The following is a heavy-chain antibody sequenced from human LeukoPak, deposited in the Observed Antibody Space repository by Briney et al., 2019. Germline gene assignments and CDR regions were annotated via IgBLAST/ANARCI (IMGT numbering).Heavy chain of an antibody. J-gene: IGHJ5*02. CDR3: AKDRSGSGNWFDP. Sequence: GGSLRLSCAASGFTFDDYAMHWVRQAPGKGLEWVSGISWNSGSIGYADSVKGRFTISRDNAKNSLYLRMNSLRAEDTALYYCAKDRSGSGNWFDPWGQGTLVTVSS. CDR2: ISWNSGSI. V-gene: IGHV3-9*01. D-gene: IGHD6-19*01. CDR1: GFTFDDYA.